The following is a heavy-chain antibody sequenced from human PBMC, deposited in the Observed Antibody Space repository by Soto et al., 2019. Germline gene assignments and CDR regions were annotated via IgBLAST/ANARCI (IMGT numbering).Heavy chain of an antibody. V-gene: IGHV4-34*01. CDR2: INHSGST. CDR1: GGSFSGYY. J-gene: IGHJ5*02. D-gene: IGHD2-2*01. Sequence: QVQLQQWGAGLLKPSETLSLTCAVYGGSFSGYYWSWIRQPPGKGLEWIGEINHSGSTNYNPSLKSRVTISVDTSKNQFSLKLSSVTAADTAVYYCASLEVVPAAAPGGYNWFDPWGQGTLVTVSS. CDR3: ASLEVVPAAAPGGYNWFDP.